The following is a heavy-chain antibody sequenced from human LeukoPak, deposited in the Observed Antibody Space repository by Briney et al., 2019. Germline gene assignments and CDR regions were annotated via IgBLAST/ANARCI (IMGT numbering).Heavy chain of an antibody. J-gene: IGHJ4*02. CDR2: ISYDGSNK. V-gene: IGHV3-30*03. CDR1: GFTFSSYG. CDR3: ASTRYSGYDY. Sequence: PTGGSLRLSCAASGFTFSSYGMHWVRQAPGKGLEWVAVISYDGSNKYYADSVKGRFTISRDNAKNSLYLQMNSLRAEDTAVYYCASTRYSGYDYWGQGTLVTVSS. D-gene: IGHD5-12*01.